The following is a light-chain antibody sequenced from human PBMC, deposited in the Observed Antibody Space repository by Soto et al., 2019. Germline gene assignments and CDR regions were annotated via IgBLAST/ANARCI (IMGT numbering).Light chain of an antibody. CDR2: GAS. Sequence: EIVLTQSPGTLSLSPGERATLYCRASQSVSSSYLAWYQQKPGQAPRLLIYGASSRSTGIPDRFSGSGSGTDFTLTISRLEPEDFAVYYCQQYGSSPVLTFGGGTKVDIK. J-gene: IGKJ4*01. V-gene: IGKV3-20*01. CDR3: QQYGSSPVLT. CDR1: QSVSSSY.